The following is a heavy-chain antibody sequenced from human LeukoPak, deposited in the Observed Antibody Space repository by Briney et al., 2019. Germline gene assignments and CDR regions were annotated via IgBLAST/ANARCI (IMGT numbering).Heavy chain of an antibody. CDR2: INHSGST. J-gene: IGHJ2*01. D-gene: IGHD3-9*01. Sequence: SETLSLTCTVSGGSISSSSYYWGWIRQPPGKGLEWIGEINHSGSTNYNPSLKSRVTISVDTSKNQFSLKLSSVTAADTAVYYCARPGFGILTGYRRPYWYFDLWGRGTLVTVSS. CDR3: ARPGFGILTGYRRPYWYFDL. CDR1: GGSISSSSYY. V-gene: IGHV4-39*07.